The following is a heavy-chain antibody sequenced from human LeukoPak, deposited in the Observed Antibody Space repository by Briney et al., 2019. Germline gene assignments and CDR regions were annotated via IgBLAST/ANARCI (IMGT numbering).Heavy chain of an antibody. CDR3: AKAIAVAAAGTNGLDY. D-gene: IGHD6-13*01. Sequence: GGSLRLSCAASGFTFSSYAMSWVRQAPGKGLEWVSAISDSGGSTYYADSVKGRFTISRDNSKNTLYLQMNSLRAEDTAVYYCAKAIAVAAAGTNGLDYWGQGTLVTVSS. CDR1: GFTFSSYA. V-gene: IGHV3-23*01. CDR2: ISDSGGST. J-gene: IGHJ4*02.